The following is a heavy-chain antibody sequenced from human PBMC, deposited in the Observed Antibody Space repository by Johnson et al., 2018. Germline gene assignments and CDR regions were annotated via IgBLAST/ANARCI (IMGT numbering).Heavy chain of an antibody. J-gene: IGHJ4*02. V-gene: IGHV3-7*01. Sequence: VQLVESGGGLVQPGGSLRLSCAASGFTFNIYWMTWVRQAPGKGLERVAEIFPDGTERYFVDSVKGRFAISRDNSKNSLYLQLNGLRVEDTAVYYCAREDWFSVYFWGQGTLVTISS. CDR2: IFPDGTER. CDR3: AREDWFSVYF. D-gene: IGHD3-9*01. CDR1: GFTFNIYW.